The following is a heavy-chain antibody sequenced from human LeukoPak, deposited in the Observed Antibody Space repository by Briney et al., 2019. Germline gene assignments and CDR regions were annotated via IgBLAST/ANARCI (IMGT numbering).Heavy chain of an antibody. CDR2: ISYDGSNK. CDR1: GFTFSSYT. Sequence: GRSLRLSCAASGFTFSSYTMNWVRQAPGKGLEWVAVISYDGSNKYYADSVKGRFTISRDNSKNTLYLQMNSLRAEDTAVYYCARESGTGYSSSRGAFDIWGQGTMVTVSS. J-gene: IGHJ3*02. V-gene: IGHV3-30-3*01. CDR3: ARESGTGYSSSRGAFDI. D-gene: IGHD6-13*01.